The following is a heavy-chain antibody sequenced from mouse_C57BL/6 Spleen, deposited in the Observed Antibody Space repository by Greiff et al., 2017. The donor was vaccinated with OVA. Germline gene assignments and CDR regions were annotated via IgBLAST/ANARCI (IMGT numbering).Heavy chain of an antibody. V-gene: IGHV1-26*01. CDR3: ARGSYGNYFDY. Sequence: VQLQQSGPELVKPGASVKISCKASGYTFTDYYMNWVKQSHGKSLEWIGDINPNNGGTSYNQKFKGKATLTVDKSSSTAYMELRSLTSEDSAVYYCARGSYGNYFDYWGQGTTLTVSS. D-gene: IGHD2-1*01. CDR2: INPNNGGT. CDR1: GYTFTDYY. J-gene: IGHJ2*01.